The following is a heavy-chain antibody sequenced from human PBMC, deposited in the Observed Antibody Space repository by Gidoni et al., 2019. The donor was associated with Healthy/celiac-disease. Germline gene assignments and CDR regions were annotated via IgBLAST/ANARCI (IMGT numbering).Heavy chain of an antibody. CDR3: ARGPKRYYYYMDV. CDR2: ISYDGSNK. Sequence: QVQLVASGGGVVQPGRSLSISCAAHGCTISSYAMHWVRQAPGKGLEWVAGISYDGSNKYYADSVKGRFTISRDNSKNTLYLQMNSLRAEDTAVYYCARGPKRYYYYMDVWGKGTTVTVSS. J-gene: IGHJ6*03. CDR1: GCTISSYA. V-gene: IGHV3-30-3*01.